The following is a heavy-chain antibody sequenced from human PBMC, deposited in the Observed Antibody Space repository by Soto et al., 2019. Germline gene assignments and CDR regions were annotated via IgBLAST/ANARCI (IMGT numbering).Heavy chain of an antibody. CDR3: ARAHCSNGICYAFDI. D-gene: IGHD2-8*01. J-gene: IGHJ3*02. CDR2: IHHSGDT. V-gene: IGHV4-59*01. Sequence: QVQLQESGPGLVEPSETLSLTCAVSGGSMSFYSWSWIRQPPGKGLEWIGYIHHSGDTDYNPSLKSRVTISVDRPQNQLSRKLTSVTTADTAVYYCARAHCSNGICYAFDIWGPGTKVTVSS. CDR1: GGSMSFYS.